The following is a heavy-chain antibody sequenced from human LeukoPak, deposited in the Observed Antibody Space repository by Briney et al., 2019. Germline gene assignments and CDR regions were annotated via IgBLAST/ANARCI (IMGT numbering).Heavy chain of an antibody. V-gene: IGHV3-15*01. CDR2: IKSKTDGGTT. Sequence: GGSLRLSCAASGFTFSNAWMSWVRQAPGKGLEWVGRIKSKTDGGTTDYAAPVKGRFTISRDDSKNTLYLQMNSLKTEDTAVYYCTTGFIVATITKDYWGQGTLVTVSS. D-gene: IGHD5-12*01. J-gene: IGHJ4*02. CDR1: GFTFSNAW. CDR3: TTGFIVATITKDY.